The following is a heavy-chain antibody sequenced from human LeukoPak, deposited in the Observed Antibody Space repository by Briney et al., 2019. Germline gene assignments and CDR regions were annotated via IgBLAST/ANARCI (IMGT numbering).Heavy chain of an antibody. J-gene: IGHJ6*04. D-gene: IGHD2-2*01. V-gene: IGHV1-69*01. CDR2: IIPIIGTA. Sequence: SVKFSCKASGGTFSSYAISWVRQAPGQGLEWMGGIIPIIGTANYAQKFQGRVTITADESTSTAYMELSSLRSEDTAVYYCARCRYCSSTSCLGHYYYYGMDVWGKGTTVTVSS. CDR1: GGTFSSYA. CDR3: ARCRYCSSTSCLGHYYYYGMDV.